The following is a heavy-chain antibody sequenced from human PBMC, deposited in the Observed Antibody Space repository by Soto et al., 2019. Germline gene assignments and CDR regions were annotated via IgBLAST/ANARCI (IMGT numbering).Heavy chain of an antibody. CDR1: GFTFSSYS. D-gene: IGHD3-22*01. V-gene: IGHV3-48*02. Sequence: GGSLRLSCAASGFTFSSYSMNWVRQAPGKGLEWVSYISSSSSTIYYADSVKGRFTISRDNAKNSLYLQMNSLRDEDTAVYYCARDLPDSSGYYYYYGMDVWGQGTTVTVSS. J-gene: IGHJ6*02. CDR3: ARDLPDSSGYYYYYGMDV. CDR2: ISSSSSTI.